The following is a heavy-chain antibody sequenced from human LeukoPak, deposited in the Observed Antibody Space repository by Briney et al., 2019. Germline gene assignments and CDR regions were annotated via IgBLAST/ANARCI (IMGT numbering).Heavy chain of an antibody. Sequence: SVKVSCKASGGTFSNFAFSWVRQAPGQGLQWVGRIIPIVDVTSYAQNFKGRVTITADESTTTAYMGLSSLRSEDTAVYYCAREMGDREFYFDYWGQGTLVTVCS. D-gene: IGHD3-10*01. V-gene: IGHV1-69*04. J-gene: IGHJ4*02. CDR3: AREMGDREFYFDY. CDR1: GGTFSNFA. CDR2: IIPIVDVT.